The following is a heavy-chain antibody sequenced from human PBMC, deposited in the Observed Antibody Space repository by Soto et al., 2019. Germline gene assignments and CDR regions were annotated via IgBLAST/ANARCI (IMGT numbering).Heavy chain of an antibody. J-gene: IGHJ4*02. D-gene: IGHD3-9*01. CDR2: IYYRGNT. CDR3: ARLEGLATISYYFDY. Sequence: QLQLQESGPGLVKPSETLSLTCSVSGDSINSDNYYWGWIRQPPGKGLEWIGSIYYRGNTYYNPSLKARVTISLGKSKSQFSLKLNSVTAADLAVYFCARLEGLATISYYFDYWGQGTLVTVSS. CDR1: GDSINSDNYY. V-gene: IGHV4-39*01.